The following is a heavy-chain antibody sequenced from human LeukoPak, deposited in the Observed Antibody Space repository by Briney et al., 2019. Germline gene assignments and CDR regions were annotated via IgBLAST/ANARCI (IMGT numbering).Heavy chain of an antibody. CDR3: AKQLGYCSDGSCYFPY. CDR2: ISNNGGYT. J-gene: IGHJ4*02. CDR1: GFTFSSSA. D-gene: IGHD2-15*01. Sequence: GGSLTLSCAASGFTFSSSAMSWVRQAPGKGREWASAISNNGGYTYYADSVQGRFTISRDNSKSTLCLQMNSLRAEDTAVYYCAKQLGYCSDGSCYFPYWGQGTLVTVSS. V-gene: IGHV3-23*01.